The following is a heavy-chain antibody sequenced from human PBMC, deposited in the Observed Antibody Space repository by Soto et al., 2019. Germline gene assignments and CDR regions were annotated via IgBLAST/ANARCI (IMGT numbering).Heavy chain of an antibody. D-gene: IGHD6-13*01. CDR1: GLTFSSRW. J-gene: IGHJ4*02. CDR2: IKQDENGK. CDR3: ATHDGPAAAGLVLDF. V-gene: IGHV3-7*02. Sequence: EVQLVESGGGLVRLGGSWSLSCEASGLTFSSRWLTWVGQGPGKGLEWVANIKQDENGKDYVDSVKGRFTISRDNAKNSLYLQMNSLRAEDTAVYYCATHDGPAAAGLVLDFWGQGTLVTVSS.